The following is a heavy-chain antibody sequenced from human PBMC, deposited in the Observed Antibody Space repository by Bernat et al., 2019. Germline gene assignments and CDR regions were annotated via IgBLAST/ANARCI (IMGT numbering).Heavy chain of an antibody. CDR3: VGGVAGSVFDY. Sequence: EVQLVESGGGLGQPGGSLRLSRAAPGFTLNDHHNDWVRQAPPKGLEWVGRIRNKANGYTTEYAASVKGRFTVSRDDSKNSLYLQMNSLKIDDTAVYYCVGGVAGSVFDYWGQGTLVTVSS. CDR1: GFTLNDHH. CDR2: IRNKANGYTT. V-gene: IGHV3-72*01. J-gene: IGHJ4*02.